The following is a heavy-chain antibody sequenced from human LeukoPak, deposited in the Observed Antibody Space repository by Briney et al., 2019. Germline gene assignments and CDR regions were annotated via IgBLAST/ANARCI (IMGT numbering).Heavy chain of an antibody. CDR3: ARDHSGYCSGGSCYNYYYYGMDV. CDR1: GFSLSNYW. CDR2: IKQDGSEK. Sequence: GGSLRLSCAASGFSLSNYWMNWVRQAPGKGLEWVANIKQDGSEKNYVDSVKGRFSISRDNAKNSLILQMNSLRAEDTAVYYCARDHSGYCSGGSCYNYYYYGMDVWGQGTTVTVSS. V-gene: IGHV3-7*01. J-gene: IGHJ6*02. D-gene: IGHD2-15*01.